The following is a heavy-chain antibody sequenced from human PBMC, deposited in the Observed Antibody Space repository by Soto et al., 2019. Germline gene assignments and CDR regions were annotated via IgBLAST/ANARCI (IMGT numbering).Heavy chain of an antibody. Sequence: QITLKESGPTLVNPTQTLTLTCTLSGFSLTSSGVGVGWFRQPPGKALEWLALIYWDDDKRYNPSLKTRVTITKDTSKNQAVLTMSNMRPLDTATYYCAYRRIWSSNWDSGWFDPWGQGALVSVSS. CDR1: GFSLTSSGVG. D-gene: IGHD3-10*01. CDR2: IYWDDDK. CDR3: AYRRIWSSNWDSGWFDP. J-gene: IGHJ5*02. V-gene: IGHV2-5*02.